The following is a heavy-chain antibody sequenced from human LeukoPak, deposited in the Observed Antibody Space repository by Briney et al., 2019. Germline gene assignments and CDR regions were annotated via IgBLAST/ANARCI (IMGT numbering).Heavy chain of an antibody. CDR2: ISAYNGNT. CDR3: ARSGYSYGFLGIPVTYFDY. D-gene: IGHD5-18*01. V-gene: IGHV1-18*01. CDR1: GHTFTNYG. J-gene: IGHJ4*02. Sequence: ASVKVSCKASGHTFTNYGITWVRQAPGQGLEWMGWISAYNGNTNYAQKFQGRVTMTTDTSTDTVYMELRSLRSDDTAVYYCARSGYSYGFLGIPVTYFDYWGQGTLVTVSS.